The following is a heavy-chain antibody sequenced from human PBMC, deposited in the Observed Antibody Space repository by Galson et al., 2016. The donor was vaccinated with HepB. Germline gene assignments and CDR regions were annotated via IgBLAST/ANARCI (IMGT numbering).Heavy chain of an antibody. J-gene: IGHJ4*02. V-gene: IGHV3-23*01. Sequence: SLRLSCAGSGFIFNSHAMSWVRQAPGKGLELVSAISDIGANTYHADFVKGRFTISIDNSKNTMYLQMNSLRVEDTAVYYCAARYGECLMVFDYWGQGTLVTVSS. D-gene: IGHD3-10*01. CDR1: GFIFNSHA. CDR3: AARYGECLMVFDY. CDR2: ISDIGANT.